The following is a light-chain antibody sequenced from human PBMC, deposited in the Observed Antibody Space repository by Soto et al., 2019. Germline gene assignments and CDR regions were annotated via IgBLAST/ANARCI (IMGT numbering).Light chain of an antibody. V-gene: IGKV3-20*01. CDR3: QQYGSSPWT. CDR2: GAS. CDR1: QSVSSSY. J-gene: IGKJ1*01. Sequence: DIVLTQSAGTLSLSPGERATLSCRASQSVSSSYLAWYQQKPGQALRPLIYGASSRAIGIPDRFSGSGSGTDFTLTISRLEPEDFAAYYCQQYGSSPWTFGQGTKVDIK.